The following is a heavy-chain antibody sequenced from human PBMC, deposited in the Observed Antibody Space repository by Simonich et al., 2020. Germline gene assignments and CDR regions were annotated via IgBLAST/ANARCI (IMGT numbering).Heavy chain of an antibody. V-gene: IGHV3-7*01. Sequence: EVQLGESGGGLVQPGGALRLSWAASGFTFSSYWMSWDRQAPGKGLEWVENINEDGSEKYKWDSVKGRFTISRDNDKNSLYLKMNSLGAEDTAVYYCAREGRDCSGGSCYKGGHWFDPWGQGTLVTVSS. CDR2: INEDGSEK. D-gene: IGHD2-15*01. CDR1: GFTFSSYW. J-gene: IGHJ5*02. CDR3: AREGRDCSGGSCYKGGHWFDP.